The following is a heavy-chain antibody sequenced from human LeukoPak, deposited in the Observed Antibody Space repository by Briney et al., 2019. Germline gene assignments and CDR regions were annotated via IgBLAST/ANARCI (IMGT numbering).Heavy chain of an antibody. Sequence: SETLSLTCTVSGGSISDYYWSWIRQSPGKGLEWIGYIYYSGSTNYNPSLKSRVTISVDTSKNQFSLKLSSVTAADTAVYYCARASFGVVVTAARARYYYMDVWGKGTTVTISS. J-gene: IGHJ6*03. CDR1: GGSISDYY. D-gene: IGHD2-21*02. CDR3: ARASFGVVVTAARARYYYMDV. CDR2: IYYSGST. V-gene: IGHV4-59*01.